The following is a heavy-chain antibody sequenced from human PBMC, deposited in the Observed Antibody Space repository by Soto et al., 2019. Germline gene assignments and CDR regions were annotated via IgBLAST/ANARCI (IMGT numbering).Heavy chain of an antibody. CDR1: GGSISSSSYY. CDR3: ARWSYGSGSHNWFDP. Sequence: SETLSLTCTVSGGSISSSSYYWGWIRQPPGKGLEWIGGIYYSGSTYYNPSLKSRVPISVDTSKNQFSLKLSSVTAADTAVYYCARWSYGSGSHNWFDPWGQGTLVTVSS. D-gene: IGHD3-10*01. J-gene: IGHJ5*02. V-gene: IGHV4-39*01. CDR2: IYYSGST.